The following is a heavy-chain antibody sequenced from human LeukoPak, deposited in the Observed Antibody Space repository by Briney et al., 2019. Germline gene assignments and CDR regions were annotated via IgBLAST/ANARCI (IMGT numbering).Heavy chain of an antibody. CDR3: ARGSGWYYY. CDR2: IYYSGNT. D-gene: IGHD6-19*01. CDR1: GGSISSHY. V-gene: IGHV4-59*11. Sequence: SETLSLTCTVSGGSISSHYWSWVRQPPGKGLEWIGYIYYSGNTNYNPSLKSRVTISVDTSKNQFSLNLTSVTAADTAAYYCARGSGWYYYWGQGTLVTVSS. J-gene: IGHJ4*02.